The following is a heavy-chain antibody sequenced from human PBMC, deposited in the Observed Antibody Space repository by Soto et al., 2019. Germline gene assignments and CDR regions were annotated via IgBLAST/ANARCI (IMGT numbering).Heavy chain of an antibody. CDR3: AHRRGPYSNWNDGDFDY. D-gene: IGHD1-1*01. CDR1: GFSLSPTGVG. Sequence: QITLTESGPTLVNPTQTLTLTCTFSGFSLSPTGVGVGWIRQPPGKAPESLALIYWDDDKRYNPSLRSRLTIAKDTSRNQVFLTMTNMDPVDTATYFCAHRRGPYSNWNDGDFDYWGQGTLVTVSS. J-gene: IGHJ4*02. V-gene: IGHV2-5*02. CDR2: IYWDDDK.